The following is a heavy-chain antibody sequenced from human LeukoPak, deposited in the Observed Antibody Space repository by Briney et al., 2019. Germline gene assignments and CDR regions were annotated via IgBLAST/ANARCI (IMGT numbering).Heavy chain of an antibody. CDR1: GFTFSNAW. CDR3: IRLWFGEFI. J-gene: IGHJ3*02. V-gene: IGHV3-15*01. CDR2: IKSKTDGATT. Sequence: GGSLSLSCTASGFTFSNAWLSWVRQAPGKGLEWVGRIKSKTDGATTDYAAPVKGRLTISRDDSKNTLCLQMNSLKTEDTAVYDCIRLWFGEFIWGQGTMVSVSS. D-gene: IGHD3-10*01.